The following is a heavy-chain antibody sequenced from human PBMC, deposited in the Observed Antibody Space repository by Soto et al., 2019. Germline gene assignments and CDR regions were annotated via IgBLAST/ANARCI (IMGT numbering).Heavy chain of an antibody. CDR1: GYTFTNYY. CDR2: INAYSGNT. J-gene: IGHJ6*03. V-gene: IGHV1-46*01. D-gene: IGHD3-3*01. CDR3: ARGYYDFWSGERYYYYYMDV. Sequence: ASVKVSCKASGYTFTNYYMHWVRQAPGQGLEWMGIINAYSGNTTYAQKIQGRVTMTTDTSTSTAYMELRSLRSDDTAVYYCARGYYDFWSGERYYYYYMDVWGKGTTVTVSS.